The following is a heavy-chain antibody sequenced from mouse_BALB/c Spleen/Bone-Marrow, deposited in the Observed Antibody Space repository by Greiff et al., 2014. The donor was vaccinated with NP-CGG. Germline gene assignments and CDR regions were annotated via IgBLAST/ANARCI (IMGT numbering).Heavy chain of an antibody. V-gene: IGHV5-17*02. CDR1: GFTFSSFG. D-gene: IGHD4-1*01. CDR2: ISSGSTAI. CDR3: ARGGNWDDFDV. Sequence: EVMLVESGGGLVQPGGSRKLSCAASGFTFSSFGMHRVRQAPEKGLEWVAYISSGSTAICYADTVKGRFTISRDNPKNTLFLQMTSLRSEDTAMYYCARGGNWDDFDVWGAGTTVTVSS. J-gene: IGHJ1*01.